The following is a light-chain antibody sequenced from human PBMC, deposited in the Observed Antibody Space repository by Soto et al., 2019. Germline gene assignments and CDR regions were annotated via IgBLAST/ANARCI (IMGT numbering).Light chain of an antibody. V-gene: IGKV2-28*01. CDR2: LAS. CDR3: MQELQTPYT. J-gene: IGKJ2*01. Sequence: DIVMTQSPLSLPVTSGEPASISCRSRQSLLHSNGYNYLDWYLQKPGQSPQFLVSLASNRASGGPDRFSGSGSGTDFTIKISRGEAEDVVFLYGMQELQTPYTFGQGPQLEIK. CDR1: QSLLHSNGYNY.